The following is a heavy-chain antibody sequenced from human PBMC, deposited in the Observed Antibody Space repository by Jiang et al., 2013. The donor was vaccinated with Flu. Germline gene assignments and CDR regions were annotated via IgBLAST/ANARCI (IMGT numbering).Heavy chain of an antibody. Sequence: GAEVKKPGASVKVSCKASGYTFTGYYMHWVRQAPGQGLEWMGWINPNSGGTNYAQKFQGRVTMTRDTSISTAYMELSRLRSDDTAVYYCARAEEMATIIAGLSLDYWGQGTLVTVSS. J-gene: IGHJ4*02. CDR1: GYTFTGYY. CDR3: ARAEEMATIIAGLSLDY. CDR2: INPNSGGT. V-gene: IGHV1-2*02. D-gene: IGHD5-24*01.